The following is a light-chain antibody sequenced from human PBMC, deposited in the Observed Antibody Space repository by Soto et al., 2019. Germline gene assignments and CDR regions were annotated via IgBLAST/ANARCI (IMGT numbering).Light chain of an antibody. CDR1: QSLSSW. J-gene: IGKJ4*01. CDR2: DAS. Sequence: DIQMTQSPSTLSASVGDRVTITCRASQSLSSWLAWYQQKPGKTPKLLIYDASSLESGVPSRFSGSGSGTEFTLTISSLQPDDFATYYCQQYNGYPLTVGGGTKVEIK. CDR3: QQYNGYPLT. V-gene: IGKV1-5*01.